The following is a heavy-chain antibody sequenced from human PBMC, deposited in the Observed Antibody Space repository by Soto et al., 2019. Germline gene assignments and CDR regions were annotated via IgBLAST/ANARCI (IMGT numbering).Heavy chain of an antibody. J-gene: IGHJ5*02. CDR3: AREFSGVWAGS. CDR1: GGTFSTSG. Sequence: QVHLVQSGAEVKKPGSSVKVSCKASGGTFSTSGISWVRQAPGQGLEWVGRFVTLLGTPTYAKRFQGRVTITADESTSTAYMELSSLRSEDTGVYDCAREFSGVWAGSWGQGPLAAVSS. CDR2: FVTLLGTP. D-gene: IGHD2-15*01. V-gene: IGHV1-69*01.